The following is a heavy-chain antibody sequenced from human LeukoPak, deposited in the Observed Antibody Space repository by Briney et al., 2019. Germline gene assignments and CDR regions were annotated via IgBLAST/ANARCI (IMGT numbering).Heavy chain of an antibody. CDR1: GFTFSSYA. CDR2: ISASGGST. Sequence: GGSLRLSCAASGFTFSSYAMSWVRQAPGRGLEWVSSISASGGSTYYADSVKGRFTISRDNSKNTLYLQMNSLRAEDTAVYYCAKIGGSSVYWGQGTLVTVSS. D-gene: IGHD3-16*01. J-gene: IGHJ4*02. CDR3: AKIGGSSVY. V-gene: IGHV3-23*01.